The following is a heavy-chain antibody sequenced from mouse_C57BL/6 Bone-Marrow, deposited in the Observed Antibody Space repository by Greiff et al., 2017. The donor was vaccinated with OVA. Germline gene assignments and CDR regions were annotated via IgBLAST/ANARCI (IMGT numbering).Heavy chain of an antibody. V-gene: IGHV1-74*01. Sequence: VQLQQPGAELVKPGASVKVSCKASGYTFTTYWMHWVKQRPGQGLEWIGRIHPSDSDTNYNQKFKGKATLTVDKSSSTAYMPLSSLTSEDSAVYYCAIYYGNYYFDYWGQGTTLTVSS. CDR1: GYTFTTYW. CDR3: AIYYGNYYFDY. D-gene: IGHD2-1*01. CDR2: IHPSDSDT. J-gene: IGHJ2*01.